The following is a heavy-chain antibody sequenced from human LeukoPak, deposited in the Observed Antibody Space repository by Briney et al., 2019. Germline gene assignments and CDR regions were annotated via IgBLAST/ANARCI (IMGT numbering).Heavy chain of an antibody. CDR3: ARGSGWELDSDAFDI. CDR2: IIPIFGTA. Sequence: ASVKVSCKASGGTFSSYAISWVRQAPGQGLEWMGGIIPIFGTANYAQKFQGRVTITTDESTSTAYMELSSLRSEDTAVYYCARGSGWELDSDAFDIWGQGTMVTVSS. J-gene: IGHJ3*02. V-gene: IGHV1-69*05. D-gene: IGHD1-26*01. CDR1: GGTFSSYA.